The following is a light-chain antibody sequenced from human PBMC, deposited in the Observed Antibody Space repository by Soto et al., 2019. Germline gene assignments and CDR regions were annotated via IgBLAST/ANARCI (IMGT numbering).Light chain of an antibody. V-gene: IGLV2-14*01. Sequence: QSVLTQPASVSGSPGQSITISCAGTNSDVGYYNYVSWYQQHPGKAPKLMIYEVSNRPSGVSNRFSGSKSGNTASLTISGLQTEDEADYYCSSYTTSSTYVFGTGTKLTVL. CDR1: NSDVGYYNY. CDR3: SSYTTSSTYV. CDR2: EVS. J-gene: IGLJ1*01.